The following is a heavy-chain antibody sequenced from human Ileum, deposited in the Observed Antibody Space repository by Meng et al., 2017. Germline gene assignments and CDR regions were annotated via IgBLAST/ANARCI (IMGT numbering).Heavy chain of an antibody. V-gene: IGHV3-23*01. J-gene: IGHJ4*02. CDR1: GFTFSNYG. D-gene: IGHD1/OR15-1a*01. Sequence: GESLKISCAASGFTFSNYGFSWVRQAPGKGLEWVSGISGSGRNTYYADSVKGRFSISRDNSKNTLYLQMNSLRVEDTAVYYCAKESDFGFGSNNYWGQGTLVTVSS. CDR2: ISGSGRNT. CDR3: AKESDFGFGSNNY.